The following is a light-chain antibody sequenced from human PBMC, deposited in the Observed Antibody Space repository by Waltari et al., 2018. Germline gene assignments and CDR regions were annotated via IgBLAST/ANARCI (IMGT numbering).Light chain of an antibody. J-gene: IGKJ2*01. V-gene: IGKV3-20*01. CDR2: SSS. CDR1: QRVGSSY. CDR3: QHYGSSPYT. Sequence: EVVLTQSPDILSLSQGERAPLSCRASQRVGSSYVAWYQHKQGQSPRLLIYSSSSTPPGIPARFSGAGSGTDFTLTINSLEPDDFAVYYCQHYGSSPYTFGQGTKVEIK.